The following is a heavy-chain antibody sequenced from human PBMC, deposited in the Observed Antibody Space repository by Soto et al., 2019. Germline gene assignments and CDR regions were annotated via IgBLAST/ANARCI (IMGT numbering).Heavy chain of an antibody. Sequence: PSETLSLTCAVYGGSFSGYYWSWIRQPPGKGLERIGEINHSGSTNYNPSLESRVTISVDTSNNQFSLKLNSVTAADTAVYFCALAFYGDYAAYYNDMDARGQRTTVTVSS. V-gene: IGHV4-34*01. CDR3: ALAFYGDYAAYYNDMDA. CDR1: GGSFSGYY. D-gene: IGHD4-17*01. J-gene: IGHJ6*02. CDR2: INHSGST.